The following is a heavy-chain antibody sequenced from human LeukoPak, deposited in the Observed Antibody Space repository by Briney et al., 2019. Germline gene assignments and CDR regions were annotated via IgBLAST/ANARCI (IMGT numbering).Heavy chain of an antibody. CDR1: GGSISSYY. CDR3: ARDPSYGSFDY. D-gene: IGHD5-18*01. V-gene: IGHV4-59*01. CDR2: IYYSGST. Sequence: SATLSLPCTVSGGSISSYYWSWIRQPPGKGLEWIGYIYYSGSTNYNPSLKSRVTISVDTSKNQFSLKLSSVTAADTAVYYCARDPSYGSFDYWGQGTLVTVSS. J-gene: IGHJ4*02.